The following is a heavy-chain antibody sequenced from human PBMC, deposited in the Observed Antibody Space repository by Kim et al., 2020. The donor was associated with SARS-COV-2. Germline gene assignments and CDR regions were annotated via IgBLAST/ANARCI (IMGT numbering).Heavy chain of an antibody. CDR1: GGTFSSYA. J-gene: IGHJ2*01. CDR3: AISITMVRGVIMPYYWYFDL. CDR2: IIPIFGTA. Sequence: SVKVSCKASGGTFSSYAISWVRQAPGQGLEWMGGIIPIFGTANYAQKFQGRVTITADESTSTAYMELSSLRSEDTAVYYCAISITMVRGVIMPYYWYFDLWGRGTLVTVSS. D-gene: IGHD3-10*01. V-gene: IGHV1-69*13.